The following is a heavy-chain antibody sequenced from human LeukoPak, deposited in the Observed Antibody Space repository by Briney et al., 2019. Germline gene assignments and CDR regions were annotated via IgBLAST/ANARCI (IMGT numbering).Heavy chain of an antibody. V-gene: IGHV5-10-1*01. Sequence: GESLKISCKGSGFIFNTYWISWVRQMPGKGLEWMGIVDPTDSDVDYSPSFQGHVTISSDTSTSTVYLQWSSLKASDTAVYYCARRARYHSSFPLDFWGQGTQVFVSS. J-gene: IGHJ4*02. CDR1: GFIFNTYW. CDR2: VDPTDSDV. D-gene: IGHD6-13*01. CDR3: ARRARYHSSFPLDF.